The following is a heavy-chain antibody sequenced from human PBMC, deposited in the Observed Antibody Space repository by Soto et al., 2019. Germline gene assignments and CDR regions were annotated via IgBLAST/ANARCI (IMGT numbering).Heavy chain of an antibody. Sequence: EVQLVESGGGLVQPGGSLRLSCAASGFTVSSNYMSWVRQAPGKGLEWGSVIYSGGSTYYADSVKGRFTISRDNSKNTLYLQMNSLRAEDTAVYYCARDPAGGYCSGGSCPVDYWGQGTLVTVSS. CDR3: ARDPAGGYCSGGSCPVDY. CDR1: GFTVSSNY. V-gene: IGHV3-66*01. J-gene: IGHJ4*02. CDR2: IYSGGST. D-gene: IGHD2-15*01.